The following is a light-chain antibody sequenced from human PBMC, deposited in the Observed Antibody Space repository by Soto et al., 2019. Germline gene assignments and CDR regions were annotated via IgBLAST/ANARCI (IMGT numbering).Light chain of an antibody. Sequence: QSVLTQPPSASGSPGQSVTISCTGTSSDVGNYNYVSWYQQHPGKAPKLIIYEVSKRPSGVPDRFSGSKSGNTASLTVSGLQGEDEADYHCSSYAGINKPVLFGGGTQLTVL. J-gene: IGLJ3*02. CDR2: EVS. CDR3: SSYAGINKPVL. CDR1: SSDVGNYNY. V-gene: IGLV2-8*01.